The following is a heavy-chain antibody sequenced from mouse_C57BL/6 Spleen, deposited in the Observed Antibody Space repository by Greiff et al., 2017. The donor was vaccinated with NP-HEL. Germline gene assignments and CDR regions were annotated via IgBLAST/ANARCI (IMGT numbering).Heavy chain of an antibody. CDR2: IHPNSGST. V-gene: IGHV1-64*01. CDR3: ARAQYSNYAWFAY. Sequence: QVQLQQPGAELVKPGASVKLSCKASGYTFTSYWMHWVKQRPGQGLEWIGMIHPNSGSTNYNEKFKSKATLTVDKSSSTAYMQLSSLTSEDSAVYDCARAQYSNYAWFAYGGQGTLVTVSA. D-gene: IGHD2-5*01. J-gene: IGHJ3*01. CDR1: GYTFTSYW.